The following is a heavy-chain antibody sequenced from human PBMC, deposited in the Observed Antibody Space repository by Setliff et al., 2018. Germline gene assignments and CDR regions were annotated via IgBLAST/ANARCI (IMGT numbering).Heavy chain of an antibody. CDR2: IYHRGRT. V-gene: IGHV4-38-2*02. Sequence: SETLSLTCDVSGISITSGHYWGWIRQPPGKGLEWIATIYHRGRTYYNPSLDSRVTISLDTSTNQFSLRLTSLTAADTAVYFCARDNTILGATDHWGQGTLVTVSS. CDR1: GISITSGHY. CDR3: ARDNTILGATDH. J-gene: IGHJ5*02. D-gene: IGHD1-26*01.